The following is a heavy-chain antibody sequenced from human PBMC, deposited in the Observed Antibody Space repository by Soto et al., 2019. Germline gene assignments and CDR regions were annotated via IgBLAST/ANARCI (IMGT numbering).Heavy chain of an antibody. D-gene: IGHD2-21*02. Sequence: QVQLQESGPGLVKPSQTLSLTCTVSGGSISSGGYYWSWIRQHPGKGLEWIGYIYYSGSTYYNPSLKSRVTISVDTSKNQFSLKLSSVTAADTAVYYCARDVVVTASITDYFDYWGQGTLVTVSS. J-gene: IGHJ4*02. CDR3: ARDVVVTASITDYFDY. CDR1: GGSISSGGYY. V-gene: IGHV4-31*03. CDR2: IYYSGST.